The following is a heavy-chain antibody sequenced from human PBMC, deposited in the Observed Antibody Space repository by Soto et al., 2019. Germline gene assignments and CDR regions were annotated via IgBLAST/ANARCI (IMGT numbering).Heavy chain of an antibody. CDR1: GGSFSGYY. CDR2: INHSGST. J-gene: IGHJ5*02. Sequence: QVQLQQWGAGLLKPSETLSLTCAVYGGSFSGYYWSWIRQPPGKGLEWIGEINHSGSTNYNPSLKSWVTISVDASKNQFSLKLSSVTPADTAAYYCARGVTNWNYSRGGWFDPWGQGTLVTISS. CDR3: ARGVTNWNYSRGGWFDP. D-gene: IGHD1-7*01. V-gene: IGHV4-34*01.